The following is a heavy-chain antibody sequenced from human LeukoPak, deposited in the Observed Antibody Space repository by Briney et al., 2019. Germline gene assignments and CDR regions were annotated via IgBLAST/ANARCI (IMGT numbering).Heavy chain of an antibody. CDR3: ARDRGTYCSSTSCCSKNWFDP. J-gene: IGHJ5*02. CDR1: GYTFTGYY. D-gene: IGHD2-2*01. Sequence: GASVKVSCKASGYTFTGYYMHWVRQAPGQGLEWMGWINPNSGGTNYAQKFQGRVTMTRDTSISTAYMELSRLRSDDTAVYYCARDRGTYCSSTSCCSKNWFDPWGQGTLVTVSS. V-gene: IGHV1-2*02. CDR2: INPNSGGT.